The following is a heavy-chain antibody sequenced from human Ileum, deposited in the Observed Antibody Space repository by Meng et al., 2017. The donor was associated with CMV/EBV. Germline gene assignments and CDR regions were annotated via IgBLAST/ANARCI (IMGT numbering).Heavy chain of an antibody. J-gene: IGHJ4*02. Sequence: SETLSLTCAVYGGSFSGYYWSWIRQPPGKGLEWIGEINHSGSTNYNPSLKSRVTISVDMSKNQFSLKLSSVTAADTAVYYCARSEWGYCSSTSCYALGYYFDYWGQGTLVTVSS. D-gene: IGHD2-2*01. CDR1: GGSFSGYY. CDR2: INHSGST. V-gene: IGHV4-34*01. CDR3: ARSEWGYCSSTSCYALGYYFDY.